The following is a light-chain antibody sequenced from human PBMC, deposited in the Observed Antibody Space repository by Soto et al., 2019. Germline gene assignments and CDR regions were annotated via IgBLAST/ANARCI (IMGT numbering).Light chain of an antibody. Sequence: QSALTLPASVSGSPGQSITISCTGTSSDVGGYNYVSWYQQHPGKASKLMIYDVSNRPSGVSNRFSGSKSGNTASLTISGLQAEDEADYYCSSYSSSSTLVFGGGTKLTVL. CDR3: SSYSSSSTLV. CDR2: DVS. V-gene: IGLV2-14*01. CDR1: SSDVGGYNY. J-gene: IGLJ2*01.